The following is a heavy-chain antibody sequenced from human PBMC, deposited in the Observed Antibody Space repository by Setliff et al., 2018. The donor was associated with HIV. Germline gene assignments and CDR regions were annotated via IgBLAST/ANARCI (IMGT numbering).Heavy chain of an antibody. J-gene: IGHJ3*02. V-gene: IGHV3-21*01. CDR3: AGSRSARDAFDT. CDR1: GFTFIDYA. CDR2: ISSSGSYI. Sequence: GESLKISCATSGFTFIDYALNWVRQAPGGGLEWVSSISSSGSYIYYAGSLKGRFTISRDNARNSLYLDMNTLRAEDTALYYCAGSRSARDAFDTWGQGTMVTVSS.